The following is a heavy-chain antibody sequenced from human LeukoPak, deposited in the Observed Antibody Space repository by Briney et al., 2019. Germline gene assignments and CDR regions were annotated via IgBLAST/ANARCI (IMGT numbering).Heavy chain of an antibody. Sequence: GGCLRLSCAASGFTFSSYGMHWVRQAPGKGLEWVAFIRYDGSNKYYADSVKGRFTISRDNSKNTLYLQMNSLRAEDTAVYYCAKDPYSSVYQDDAFHMWGQGTVHTLSS. J-gene: IGHJ3*02. CDR1: GFTFSSYG. D-gene: IGHD3-22*01. CDR3: AKDPYSSVYQDDAFHM. CDR2: IRYDGSNK. V-gene: IGHV3-30*02.